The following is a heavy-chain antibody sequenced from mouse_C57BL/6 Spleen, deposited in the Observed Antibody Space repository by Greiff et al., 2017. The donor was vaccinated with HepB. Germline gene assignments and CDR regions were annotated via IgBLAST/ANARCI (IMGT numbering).Heavy chain of an antibody. D-gene: IGHD2-4*01. V-gene: IGHV1-26*01. CDR1: GYTFTDYY. Sequence: EVQLQQSGPELVKPGASVKISCKASGYTFTDYYMNWVKQCHGKSLEWIGDINPNNGGTSYNQKFKGKATLTVDKSSSTAYMELRSLTSEDSAVNYCARPRYDYRYYAMDYWGQGTSVTVSS. CDR3: ARPRYDYRYYAMDY. CDR2: INPNNGGT. J-gene: IGHJ4*01.